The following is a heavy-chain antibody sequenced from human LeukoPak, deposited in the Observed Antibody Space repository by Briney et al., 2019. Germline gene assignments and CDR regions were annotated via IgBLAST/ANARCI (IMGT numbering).Heavy chain of an antibody. J-gene: IGHJ6*02. D-gene: IGHD3-10*01. CDR2: IIPIFGTA. CDR3: AINELLTPPYYYGMDV. V-gene: IGHV1-69*13. Sequence: ASVKVSCKASGYTFTSYGISWVRQAPGQGLEWVGGIIPIFGTANYAQKFQGRVTITADESTSTAYMELSSLRSEDTAVYYCAINELLTPPYYYGMDVWGQGTTVTVSS. CDR1: GYTFTSYG.